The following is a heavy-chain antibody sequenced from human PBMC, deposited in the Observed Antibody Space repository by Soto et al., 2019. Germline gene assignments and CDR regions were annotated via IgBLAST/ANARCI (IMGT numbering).Heavy chain of an antibody. CDR1: GFTFSSYS. CDR2: ISSSSSYI. V-gene: IGHV3-21*01. J-gene: IGHJ6*02. CDR3: ARDRVTVLYYYYGMDV. D-gene: IGHD4-4*01. Sequence: GGSLRLSCAASGFTFSSYSMNWVRQAPGKGLEWVSSISSSSSYIYYADSVKGRFTISRDNAKNSLYLQMNSLRAEDTAVYYCARDRVTVLYYYYGMDVWGQGTTVTVSS.